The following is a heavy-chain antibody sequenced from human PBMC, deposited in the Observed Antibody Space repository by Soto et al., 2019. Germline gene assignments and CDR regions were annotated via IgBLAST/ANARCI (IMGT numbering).Heavy chain of an antibody. J-gene: IGHJ6*02. CDR2: INAGNGNT. Sequence: QVQLVQSGAEVKKPGASVKVSCKASGYTFTSDAMHWVRQAPGQRLEWMGWINAGNGNTKYSQKFQGRVTITRDTSASTAYMELSSLRSEDTDVYYCARRGKWLDYYYGMDVWGQGTTVTVSS. CDR1: GYTFTSDA. D-gene: IGHD6-19*01. V-gene: IGHV1-3*01. CDR3: ARRGKWLDYYYGMDV.